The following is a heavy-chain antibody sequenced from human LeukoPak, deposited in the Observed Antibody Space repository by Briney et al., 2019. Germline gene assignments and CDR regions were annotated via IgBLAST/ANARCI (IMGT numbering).Heavy chain of an antibody. V-gene: IGHV4-30-4*01. CDR2: IYYSGST. CDR3: ARVMEGSYYDSSGYYLWFDP. D-gene: IGHD3-22*01. CDR1: GGSISSGDYY. Sequence: SQTLSLTCTVSGGSISSGDYYWSWIRQPPGKGLEWIGYIYYSGSTYYNPSLKSRVTISVDTSKNQFSLKLSSVTAADTAVHYCARVMEGSYYDSSGYYLWFDPWGQGTLVTVSS. J-gene: IGHJ5*02.